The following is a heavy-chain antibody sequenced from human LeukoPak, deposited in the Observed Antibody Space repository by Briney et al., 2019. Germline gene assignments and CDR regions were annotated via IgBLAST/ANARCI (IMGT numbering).Heavy chain of an antibody. CDR2: IYYSGTT. CDR3: ARLPRYDFWS. Sequence: SETLSLTYTVSGGSISSTNFYWGWIRQPPGKGLEWIGSIYYSGTTYYNPSLKSRVTISVDTSKKQFSLKLSSVTAADTAVYYCARLPRYDFWSWGQGTLVTDCS. J-gene: IGHJ4*02. CDR1: GGSISSTNFY. V-gene: IGHV4-39*01. D-gene: IGHD3-3*01.